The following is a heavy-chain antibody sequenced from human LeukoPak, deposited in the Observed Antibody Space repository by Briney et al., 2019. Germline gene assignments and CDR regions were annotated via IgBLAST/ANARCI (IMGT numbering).Heavy chain of an antibody. D-gene: IGHD1-26*01. J-gene: IGHJ4*02. Sequence: GGSLRLSCAASGLTFSRLWMHWVRQAPGKGLVWVSRINSDGGTTNYADYVKGRFTISRDNAKNTLYLQMNSLRAEDTAVYYCARRSSGSPPYYFDYWGQGTLVTVSS. CDR1: GLTFSRLW. CDR3: ARRSSGSPPYYFDY. CDR2: INSDGGTT. V-gene: IGHV3-74*01.